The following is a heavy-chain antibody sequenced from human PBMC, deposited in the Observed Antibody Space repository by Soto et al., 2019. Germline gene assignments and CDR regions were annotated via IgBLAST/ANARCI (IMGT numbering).Heavy chain of an antibody. D-gene: IGHD5-18*01. V-gene: IGHV1-18*01. CDR1: GYTFTSYG. CDR2: ISAYNGNT. CDR3: ARVKYSPPSYCYYGMDV. Sequence: QVHLVQSGAEVKKPGASVKVSCKASGYTFTSYGISWVRQAPGQGLEWMGWISAYNGNTNYAQKLQGRVTMTTDTSTSTAYMERRSLRSDDTAVYYCARVKYSPPSYCYYGMDVWGQGTTVTVSS. J-gene: IGHJ6*02.